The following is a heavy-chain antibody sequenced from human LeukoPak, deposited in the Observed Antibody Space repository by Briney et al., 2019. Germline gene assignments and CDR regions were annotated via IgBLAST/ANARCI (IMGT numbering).Heavy chain of an antibody. J-gene: IGHJ4*02. V-gene: IGHV3-11*01. CDR1: GFTFSDYY. Sequence: GGSLRLSCAASGFTFSDYYMSWIRQAPGKGLEWVSYISSSGSTIYYADSVKGRFTISRDNAKNSLYLQVNSLRAEDTAVYYCASERAFGVIIRDYWGQGTLVTVSS. CDR2: ISSSGSTI. CDR3: ASERAFGVIIRDY. D-gene: IGHD3-3*01.